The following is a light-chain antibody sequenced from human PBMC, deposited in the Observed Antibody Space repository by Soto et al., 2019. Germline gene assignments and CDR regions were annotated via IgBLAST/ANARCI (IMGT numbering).Light chain of an antibody. CDR1: QSVSSNY. Sequence: EIVLTQSPGTLSLSPGERATLSCRASQSVSSNYLAWYQRKPGQAPRLLIYGASNRATGIPNRFSGSGSGTDFPLTITRLEPEDFVVDYCQQYGSSPPTFGQGTKVEI. CDR2: GAS. J-gene: IGKJ1*01. V-gene: IGKV3-20*01. CDR3: QQYGSSPPT.